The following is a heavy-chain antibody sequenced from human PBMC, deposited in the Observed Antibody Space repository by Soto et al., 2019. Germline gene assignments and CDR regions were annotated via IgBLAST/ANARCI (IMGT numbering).Heavy chain of an antibody. CDR2: ISGSGGST. D-gene: IGHD3-16*01. Sequence: PGGSLRLSCAASGFTFSSYAMSWVRQAPGKWLEWVSAISGSGGSTYYADSVKGRFTISRDNSNKTLYLQMNSLRAEDTSVDYCAHEGWGQXLAPFEPWGQGTLVTVS. CDR1: GFTFSSYA. J-gene: IGHJ5*02. CDR3: AHEGWGQXLAPFEP. V-gene: IGHV3-23*01.